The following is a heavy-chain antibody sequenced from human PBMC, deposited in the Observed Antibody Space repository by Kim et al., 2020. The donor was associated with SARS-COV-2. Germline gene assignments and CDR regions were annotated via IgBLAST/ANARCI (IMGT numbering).Heavy chain of an antibody. J-gene: IGHJ6*02. CDR3: ARETLRFLEWLLHQNGMDV. CDR1: GYTFTGYY. V-gene: IGHV1-2*06. Sequence: ASVKVSCKASGYTFTGYYMHWVRQAPGQGLEWMGRINPNSGGTNYAQKFQGRVTMTRDTSISTAYMELSRLRSDDTAVYYCARETLRFLEWLLHQNGMDVWGQGTTVTVSS. D-gene: IGHD3-3*01. CDR2: INPNSGGT.